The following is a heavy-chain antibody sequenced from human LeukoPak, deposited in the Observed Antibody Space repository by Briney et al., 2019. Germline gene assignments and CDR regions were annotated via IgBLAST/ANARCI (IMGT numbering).Heavy chain of an antibody. CDR1: GFTFSPYW. J-gene: IGHJ4*02. CDR3: ARDSAGNDY. Sequence: TGGSLRLSCAASGFTFSPYWMSWVRQAPGKGLEWVANIKQDGSEKYYVDSVKGRFTISRDNAKNSLYLQMNSLRAEDTAMYYCARDSAGNDYWGQGTLVTVSS. CDR2: IKQDGSEK. V-gene: IGHV3-7*01. D-gene: IGHD6-13*01.